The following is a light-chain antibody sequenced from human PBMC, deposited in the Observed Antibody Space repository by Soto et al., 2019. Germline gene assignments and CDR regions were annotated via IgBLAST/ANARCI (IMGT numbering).Light chain of an antibody. CDR2: EVS. CDR1: SSDVGGYNY. V-gene: IGLV2-14*01. J-gene: IGLJ1*01. CDR3: SSFTNTITRYA. Sequence: QSVLTQPPSVSVSPGQSITISCTGTSSDVGGYNYVSWFQHHPGKAPKLIIYEVSYRPSGVSSRFSGSKSGDTASLTISGLQAEDEADYYCSSFTNTITRYAFGTGTKVTVL.